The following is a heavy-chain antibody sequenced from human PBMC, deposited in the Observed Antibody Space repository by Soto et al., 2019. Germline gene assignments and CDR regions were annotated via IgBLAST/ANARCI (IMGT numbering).Heavy chain of an antibody. Sequence: QVNLVESGGGVVRPGTSLRLSCGASGFAFSDHGMHWVRQAPDRGLEWVGIIWDDGDNKFYGDSVKGRFTISRDNSKNSLDLHMTGLTTDDTAIYYCARDAAVRGAIIDYLDSWGQGTLVTVSS. CDR2: IWDDGDNK. D-gene: IGHD3-10*01. V-gene: IGHV3-33*01. CDR3: ARDAAVRGAIIDYLDS. J-gene: IGHJ4*02. CDR1: GFAFSDHG.